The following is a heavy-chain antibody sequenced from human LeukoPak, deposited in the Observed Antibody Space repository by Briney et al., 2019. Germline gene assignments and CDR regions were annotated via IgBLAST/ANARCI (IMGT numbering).Heavy chain of an antibody. V-gene: IGHV1-2*02. D-gene: IGHD6-13*01. CDR1: GYTFTVYY. Sequence: ASVTVSCKASGYTFTVYYMHWVRQAPGQGLEWMGWINPNSGGTNYAQKFQGRVTMTRDTAISTAYMELSRLRSDDTAVYYCARGRGTSIAAAANWFDPWGQGTLVTVSS. CDR3: ARGRGTSIAAAANWFDP. CDR2: INPNSGGT. J-gene: IGHJ5*02.